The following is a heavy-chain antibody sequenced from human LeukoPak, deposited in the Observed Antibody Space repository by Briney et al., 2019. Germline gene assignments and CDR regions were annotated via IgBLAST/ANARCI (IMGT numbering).Heavy chain of an antibody. CDR2: ITSSSYI. CDR3: ARDFALHGDN. V-gene: IGHV3-21*01. J-gene: IGHJ4*02. CDR1: GFTFSSYS. D-gene: IGHD3-3*01. Sequence: GGSLRLSCAASGFTFSSYSMNWVRQAPGRGLEWVSFITSSSYIYYADSVKGRFTISRDNAKNSLYLQMNSLRAEDTAVYYCARDFALHGDNCGQGTLVTVSS.